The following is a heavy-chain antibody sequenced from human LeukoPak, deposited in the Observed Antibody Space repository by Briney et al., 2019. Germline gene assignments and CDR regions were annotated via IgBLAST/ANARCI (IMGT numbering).Heavy chain of an antibody. CDR3: ARWGNRFDP. D-gene: IGHD3-16*01. J-gene: IGHJ5*02. CDR2: IYNSGST. V-gene: IGHV4-59*01. Sequence: SETLSLTCTVSGGSITSYYWNWIRQSPGKGLEWIGHIYNSGSTNYNPSFKSRVTISVDTSKNQFSLKLSSVTAADTAVYYCARWGNRFDPWGQGTLVTVSS. CDR1: GGSITSYY.